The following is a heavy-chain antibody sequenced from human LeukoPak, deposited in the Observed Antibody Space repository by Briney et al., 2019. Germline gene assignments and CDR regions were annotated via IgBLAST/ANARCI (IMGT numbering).Heavy chain of an antibody. CDR3: ATDRGYSYGFAPDY. Sequence: GASVKVSCKVSGYTLTELSMHWVRQAPGKGLEWMGGFDPEDGETIYAQKFQGRVTMTEDTSTDTAYIELSSLRSEDTAVYYCATDRGYSYGFAPDYWGQGTLVTVSS. D-gene: IGHD5-18*01. CDR2: FDPEDGET. CDR1: GYTLTELS. V-gene: IGHV1-24*01. J-gene: IGHJ4*02.